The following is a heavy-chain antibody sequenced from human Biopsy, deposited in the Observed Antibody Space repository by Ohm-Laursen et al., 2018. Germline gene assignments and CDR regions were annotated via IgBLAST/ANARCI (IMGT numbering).Heavy chain of an antibody. CDR2: ISSNGGGR. CDR1: GFTFRNYA. Sequence: SLRLSCSASGFTFRNYALHWVRQAPGKGLEHVSTISSNGGGRFYANSVKGRFTVSRDNSKNTLYLQMDSLRTEDMAVYYCARDAHESSGYMGWFDSWGQGSLVTVSS. D-gene: IGHD3-22*01. J-gene: IGHJ5*01. CDR3: ARDAHESSGYMGWFDS. V-gene: IGHV3-64*01.